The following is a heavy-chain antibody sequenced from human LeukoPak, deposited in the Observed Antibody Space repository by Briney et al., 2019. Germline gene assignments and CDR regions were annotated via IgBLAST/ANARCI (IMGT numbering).Heavy chain of an antibody. Sequence: GASVKVSCKVSGYTLTELSMHWVRQAPGKGLEWMGGFDPEDGETIYAQKFQGRVTMTEDTSTDTAYMELSSLRSEDTAVYYCATPLWGYGGKLYEDYWGQGTLVTVSS. CDR2: FDPEDGET. V-gene: IGHV1-24*01. CDR3: ATPLWGYGGKLYEDY. J-gene: IGHJ4*02. CDR1: GYTLTELS. D-gene: IGHD4-23*01.